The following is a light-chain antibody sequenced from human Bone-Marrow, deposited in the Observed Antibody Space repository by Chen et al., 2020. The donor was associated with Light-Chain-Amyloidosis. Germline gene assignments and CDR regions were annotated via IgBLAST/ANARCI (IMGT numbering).Light chain of an antibody. CDR2: DDS. CDR1: NIGSTS. Sequence: SYVLTQPSSVSVAPGQMATIACGGNNIGSTSVHWYQQTPGQAPLLVVYDDSDRPSGIPERLSGSDSVNTAALTISRVEAGDGADYSCQVWERGSDRPVFGGGTKLTVL. CDR3: QVWERGSDRPV. V-gene: IGLV3-21*02. J-gene: IGLJ3*02.